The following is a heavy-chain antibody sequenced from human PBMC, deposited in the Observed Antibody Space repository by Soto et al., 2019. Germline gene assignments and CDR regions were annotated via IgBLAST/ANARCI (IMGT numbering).Heavy chain of an antibody. CDR3: ARGPYCTNGVCYILGI. J-gene: IGHJ3*02. CDR2: IIPIFGTP. CDR1: GGTFSSYA. V-gene: IGHV1-69*12. Sequence: QVQLVQSGAEVKKPGSSVKVSCKASGGTFSSYAISWVRQAPGQGLEWMGGIIPIFGTPNYAQKFQGRVTITADESTSTAYMELSSLRSEDTAVYYCARGPYCTNGVCYILGIWGQGTMVTVSS. D-gene: IGHD2-8*01.